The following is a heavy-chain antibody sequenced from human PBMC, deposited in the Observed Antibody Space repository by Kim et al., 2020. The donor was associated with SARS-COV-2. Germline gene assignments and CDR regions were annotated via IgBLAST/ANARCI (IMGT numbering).Heavy chain of an antibody. CDR3: ARGWQSAARGNWFDP. CDR1: GFTFSDYC. V-gene: IGHV3-11*01. J-gene: IGHJ5*02. Sequence: GGSLRLSCAASGFTFSDYCMSWIRQAPGKGLEWISYISGGADHIYYGDSVKGRFTISRDNAKKSLYLQMNSLIAEDTAVYHCARGWQSAARGNWFDPWGQGTLVTVSS. CDR2: ISGGADHI. D-gene: IGHD6-6*01.